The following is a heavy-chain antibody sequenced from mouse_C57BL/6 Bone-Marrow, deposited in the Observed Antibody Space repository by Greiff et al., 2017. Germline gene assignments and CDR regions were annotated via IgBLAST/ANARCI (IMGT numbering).Heavy chain of an antibody. V-gene: IGHV7-1*01. CDR3: ARDARDYGYFDY. J-gene: IGHJ2*01. CDR2: SRNKANDYTT. CDR1: GFTFSDFY. D-gene: IGHD1-1*01. Sequence: EVKLVESGGGLVQSGRSLRLSCATSGFTFSDFYMAWVRQAPGKGLEWIAASRNKANDYTTEYSASVQGRFIVSRDTSQSILYLQMNALRADDTAIYYCARDARDYGYFDYWGQGTTLTVSS.